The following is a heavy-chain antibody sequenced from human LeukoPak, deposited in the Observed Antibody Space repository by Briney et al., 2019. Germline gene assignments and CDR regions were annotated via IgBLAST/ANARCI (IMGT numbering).Heavy chain of an antibody. CDR1: GGTFSSYA. CDR2: ISAYNGNT. D-gene: IGHD3-3*01. Sequence: GASVKVSCKASGGTFSSYAISSVRQAPGQGLEWMGWISAYNGNTNYAQKLQGRVTMTTDTSTSTAYMGLRSLRSDDTAVYYCARENDFWSGEYYLDYWGQGTLVTVSS. CDR3: ARENDFWSGEYYLDY. V-gene: IGHV1-18*01. J-gene: IGHJ4*02.